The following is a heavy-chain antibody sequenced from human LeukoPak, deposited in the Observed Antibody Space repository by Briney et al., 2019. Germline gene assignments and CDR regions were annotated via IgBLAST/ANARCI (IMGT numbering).Heavy chain of an antibody. D-gene: IGHD6-13*01. CDR3: VSAAGAFDM. CDR2: IWSDSSHK. J-gene: IGHJ3*02. V-gene: IGHV3-33*01. CDR1: GFAFNTYG. Sequence: GGSLRLSCAASGFAFNTYGMHWIRQAPGKGLEWVAVIWSDSSHKYYMDSMKGRCTISRDNSKNMVYLQMNSLRVEGTAVYYCVSAAGAFDMWGLGTLVTVSS.